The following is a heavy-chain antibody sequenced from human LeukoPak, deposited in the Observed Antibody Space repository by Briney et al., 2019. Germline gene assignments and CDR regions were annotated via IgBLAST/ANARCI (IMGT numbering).Heavy chain of an antibody. Sequence: PGGSLRLSCAASGFTFSSYAMSWVRQAPGKGLEWVSANSGSGDSTYYADSVKGRFTISRDHPKNTLYLQMNSLRAEDTAVYYCAKKPFIGGLQVAASYYYYYYMDVWGKGTTVTVSS. CDR3: AKKPFIGGLQVAASYYYYYYMDV. V-gene: IGHV3-23*01. D-gene: IGHD6-6*01. CDR2: NSGSGDST. CDR1: GFTFSSYA. J-gene: IGHJ6*03.